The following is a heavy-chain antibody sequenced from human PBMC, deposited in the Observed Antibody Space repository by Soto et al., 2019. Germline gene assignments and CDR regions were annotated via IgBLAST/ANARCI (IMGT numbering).Heavy chain of an antibody. J-gene: IGHJ6*02. CDR1: TFPFSTYW. Sequence: LRLSCAASTFPFSTYWMTWVRQAPGKGLEWVANIHRDEIEKYYMDSVKGRFTISRDNAKNSLYLQMTSLRAEDTAVYYCAGGNALDVWGQGTTVTVSS. CDR3: AGGNALDV. V-gene: IGHV3-7*01. CDR2: IHRDEIEK.